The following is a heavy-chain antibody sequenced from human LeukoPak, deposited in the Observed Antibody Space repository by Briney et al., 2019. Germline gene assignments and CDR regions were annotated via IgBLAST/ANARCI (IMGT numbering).Heavy chain of an antibody. Sequence: SETLSLTCAVYGGSFSGYYWSWIRQPPGKGLEWIGYIYYSGSTNYNPSLKSRVTISVDKSKNQFSLNLNSVTAADTAVYYCAREGDPTGSYYNYWGQGILVTVSS. J-gene: IGHJ4*02. CDR1: GGSFSGYY. CDR2: IYYSGST. CDR3: AREGDPTGSYYNY. V-gene: IGHV4-34*11. D-gene: IGHD3-10*01.